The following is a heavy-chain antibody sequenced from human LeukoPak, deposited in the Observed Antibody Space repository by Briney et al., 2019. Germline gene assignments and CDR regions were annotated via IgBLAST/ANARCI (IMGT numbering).Heavy chain of an antibody. Sequence: ASVKVSXKASGYTFTSYDINWVRQATGQGLEWMGWMNPNSGNTGYAQKFQGRVTMTRNTSISTAYMELSSLRSEDTAVYYCARDGPDYYDSSGYYNWFDPWGQRTLVTVSS. CDR2: MNPNSGNT. J-gene: IGHJ5*02. CDR1: GYTFTSYD. D-gene: IGHD3-22*01. CDR3: ARDGPDYYDSSGYYNWFDP. V-gene: IGHV1-8*01.